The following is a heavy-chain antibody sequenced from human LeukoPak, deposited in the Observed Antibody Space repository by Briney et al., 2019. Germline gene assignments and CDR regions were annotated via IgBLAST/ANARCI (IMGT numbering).Heavy chain of an antibody. J-gene: IGHJ4*02. Sequence: GGSLRLSCAASGFSFSDHYMDWVRQAPGKGLEWVGRIRNKANIYTTEYAASVKGRFTISRDDSKNSLYLQMNSLKTEDTAVYYCARAPNSGTLGEDYWGQGTLVTVSS. CDR3: ARAPNSGTLGEDY. D-gene: IGHD1-26*01. CDR1: GFSFSDHY. V-gene: IGHV3-72*01. CDR2: IRNKANIYTT.